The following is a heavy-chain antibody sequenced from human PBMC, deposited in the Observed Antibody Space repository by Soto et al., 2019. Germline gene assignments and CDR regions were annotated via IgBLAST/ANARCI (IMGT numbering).Heavy chain of an antibody. CDR3: ARDLLSSSYKAYYYYYGMDV. Sequence: GGSLRLSCAASGFTFSSYGMHWVRQAPGKGLEWVAVIWYDGSNKYYADSVKGRFTISRDNSKNTLYLQMNSLRAEDTAVYYCARDLLSSSYKAYYYYYGMDVWGQGTTVTVSS. D-gene: IGHD6-6*01. V-gene: IGHV3-33*01. CDR1: GFTFSSYG. J-gene: IGHJ6*02. CDR2: IWYDGSNK.